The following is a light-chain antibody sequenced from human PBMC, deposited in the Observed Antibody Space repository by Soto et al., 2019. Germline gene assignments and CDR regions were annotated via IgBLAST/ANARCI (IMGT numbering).Light chain of an antibody. CDR1: QSVLYSSNNKNF. Sequence: IVMTQSPDSLAVSLGERATINCKSSQSVLYSSNNKNFLAWYQQKPGQPPKLLMSWSTTRESGAPDRFSGGGSWPDFTLTSSSLQAEDVAFYYCHRYHATPYTFGRGTKLEI. CDR3: HRYHATPYT. J-gene: IGKJ2*01. V-gene: IGKV4-1*01. CDR2: WST.